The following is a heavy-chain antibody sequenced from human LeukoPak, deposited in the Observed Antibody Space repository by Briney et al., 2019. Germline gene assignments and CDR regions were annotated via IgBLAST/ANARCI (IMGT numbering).Heavy chain of an antibody. CDR1: GGSFSGFY. Sequence: SETLSLTCAVYGGSFSGFYWSWIRQPPGKGLEWIGEINHSGSTNYNPSLKSRVTISVDTSKNQFSLKLSSVTAADTAVYFCATNPVTTVTVFDCWGQGTLVTVSS. CDR3: ATNPVTTVTVFDC. D-gene: IGHD4-17*01. J-gene: IGHJ4*02. V-gene: IGHV4-34*01. CDR2: INHSGST.